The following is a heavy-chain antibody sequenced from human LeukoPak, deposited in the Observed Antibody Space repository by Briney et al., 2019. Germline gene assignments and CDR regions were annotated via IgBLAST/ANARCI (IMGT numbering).Heavy chain of an antibody. CDR3: TRGAGTSWFDY. CDR1: GYTFTGYY. CDR2: MNPNSGGT. V-gene: IGHV1-2*02. Sequence: ASVKVSCKASGYTFTGYYMHWVRQAPGQGLEWVGWMNPNSGGTGYAQKFQGRVPMTRDTSISTAYMELSSLTSDDTAVYYCTRGAGTSWFDYWGQGSLVTVSS. D-gene: IGHD2-2*01. J-gene: IGHJ4*02.